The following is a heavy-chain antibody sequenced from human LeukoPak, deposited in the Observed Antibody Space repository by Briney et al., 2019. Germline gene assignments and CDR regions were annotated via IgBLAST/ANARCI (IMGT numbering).Heavy chain of an antibody. J-gene: IGHJ4*02. V-gene: IGHV1-2*06. Sequence: ASVKVSCKASGYTFTGYYMHWVRQAPGQGLEWMGRINPNSGGTNYAQKFQGRVTMTRDTSISTAYMELSRLRSDDTAVYYCARVSEVAMMVTQVLLGYWGQGTLVTVSS. D-gene: IGHD4-23*01. CDR2: INPNSGGT. CDR3: ARVSEVAMMVTQVLLGY. CDR1: GYTFTGYY.